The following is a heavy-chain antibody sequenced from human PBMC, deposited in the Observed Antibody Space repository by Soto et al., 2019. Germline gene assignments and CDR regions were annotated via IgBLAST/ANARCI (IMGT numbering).Heavy chain of an antibody. V-gene: IGHV4-34*01. CDR2: INHSGST. CDR3: ARVTDGDSNSNFDY. D-gene: IGHD4-17*01. CDR1: GGSFSGYY. Sequence: SETLSLTCAVYGGSFSGYYWSWIRQPPGKGLEWIGEINHSGSTNYNPSLKSRVTISVDTSKNQFSLKLSSVTAADTAVYYCARVTDGDSNSNFDYWGQGTLVTVSS. J-gene: IGHJ4*02.